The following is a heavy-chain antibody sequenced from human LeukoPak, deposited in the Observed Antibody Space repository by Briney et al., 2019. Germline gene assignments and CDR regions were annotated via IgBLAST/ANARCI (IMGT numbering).Heavy chain of an antibody. Sequence: SETLSLTCTVSGGSISSYYWSWIRLPPGKGLEWIGYIYYSGSTNYNPSLRSRVTISVDTSKNQFSLKLSSVTAADTAVYYCARGLYGDYVRYYYYYYMDVWGKGTAVTVSS. CDR3: ARGLYGDYVRYYYYYYMDV. J-gene: IGHJ6*03. CDR2: IYYSGST. D-gene: IGHD4-17*01. V-gene: IGHV4-59*12. CDR1: GGSISSYY.